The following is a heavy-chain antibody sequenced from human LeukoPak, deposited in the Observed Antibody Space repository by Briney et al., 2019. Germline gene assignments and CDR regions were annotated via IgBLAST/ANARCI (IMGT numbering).Heavy chain of an antibody. CDR1: GGSISSSNKY. D-gene: IGHD5/OR15-5a*01. V-gene: IGHV4-39*01. CDR3: ARHLGMSTMDY. Sequence: PSQTLSLTCTVSGGSISSSNKYWGWIRQSPGKGLEWIGNFFYSGSTYYNPSLKSRVTISVDTSKNQFSLNLRSVTAADTAVYYCARHLGMSTMDYWGQGTLVTVSS. CDR2: FFYSGST. J-gene: IGHJ4*02.